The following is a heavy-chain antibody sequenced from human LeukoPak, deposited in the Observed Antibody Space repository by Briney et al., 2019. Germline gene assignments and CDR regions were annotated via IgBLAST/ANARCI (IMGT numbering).Heavy chain of an antibody. CDR3: ARRRELPSTYYYYGMDV. CDR1: GLTFSSYA. CDR2: INSDGSST. V-gene: IGHV3-74*01. J-gene: IGHJ6*02. Sequence: GGSLRLSCAASGLTFSSYAMHWVRQAPGKGLVWVSRINSDGSSTSYADSVKGRFTISRDNAKNTLYLQMNSLRAEDTAVYYCARRRELPSTYYYYGMDVWGQGTTVTVSS. D-gene: IGHD1-26*01.